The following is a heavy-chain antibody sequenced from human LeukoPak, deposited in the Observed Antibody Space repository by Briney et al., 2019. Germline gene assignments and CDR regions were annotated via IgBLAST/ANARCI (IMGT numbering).Heavy chain of an antibody. D-gene: IGHD6-13*01. CDR3: ARGGAAAGYYYYYYGMDV. CDR2: IYYTGGT. J-gene: IGHJ6*02. Sequence: PSETLSLTCTVSGGSIGSDYWTWIRQPPGKGLEYIGYIYYTGGTNYNPSLKSRVTIPVDTSKNQFSLKLSSVTAADTAVYYCARGGAAAGYYYYYYGMDVWGQGTTVTVSS. V-gene: IGHV4-59*12. CDR1: GGSIGSDY.